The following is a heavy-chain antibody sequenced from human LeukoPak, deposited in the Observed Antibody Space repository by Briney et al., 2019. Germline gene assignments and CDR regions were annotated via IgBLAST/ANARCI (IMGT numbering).Heavy chain of an antibody. Sequence: SETLSLTCSVSGGSISSYYWSWIRQPPGKGLEYIGYIYYSGSTNYNPSLKSRVTISVDTSKDQFSLNLTSVTAADTAVYYCARLKCISTTCPSRYVMDVWGQVTTVTVSS. CDR2: IYYSGST. V-gene: IGHV4-59*01. D-gene: IGHD2-2*01. CDR1: GGSISSYY. J-gene: IGHJ6*02. CDR3: ARLKCISTTCPSRYVMDV.